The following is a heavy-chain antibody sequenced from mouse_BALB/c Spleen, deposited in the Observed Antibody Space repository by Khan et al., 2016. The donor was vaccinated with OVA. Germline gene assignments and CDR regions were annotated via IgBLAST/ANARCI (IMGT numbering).Heavy chain of an antibody. J-gene: IGHJ2*01. D-gene: IGHD1-3*01. V-gene: IGHV2-9*02. CDR1: GFSLTSYG. Sequence: VQLVESGPGLEAPSQRLSITCTVSGFSLTSYGVNWVRQPPGKGLEWLGVIRAGGSTNYNSAHMSRLSISKDNSKSQVFLKMNSLQTDDTSMYYCARLEDIWGQGTTLTVSS. CDR2: IRAGGST. CDR3: ARLEDI.